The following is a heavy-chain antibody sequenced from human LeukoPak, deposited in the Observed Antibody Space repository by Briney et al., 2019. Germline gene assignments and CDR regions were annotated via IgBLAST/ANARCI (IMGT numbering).Heavy chain of an antibody. Sequence: SETLSLTCDVTGDSISSGGYSWNWIRQPPGKGLEWIGYIYYSGSTNYNPSLKSRVTISVDTSKNQFSLKLSSVTAADTAVYYCARAEALGYYYYMDVWGKGTTVTISS. CDR1: GDSISSGGYS. D-gene: IGHD1-14*01. V-gene: IGHV4-61*08. CDR3: ARAEALGYYYYMDV. J-gene: IGHJ6*03. CDR2: IYYSGST.